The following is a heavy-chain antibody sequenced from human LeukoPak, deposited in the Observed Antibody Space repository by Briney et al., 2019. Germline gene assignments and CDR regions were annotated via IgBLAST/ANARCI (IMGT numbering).Heavy chain of an antibody. CDR1: GGSISSYY. J-gene: IGHJ3*02. D-gene: IGHD6-13*01. Sequence: SETLSLTCTVSGGSISSYYWSWIRQPPGKGLEWIGYIYYSGSTNYNPSLKSRVTISVDTSKNQFSLKLSSVTAADTAVYYCATSPSSWSPSDAFDIWGQGTMVTVSS. CDR3: ATSPSSWSPSDAFDI. CDR2: IYYSGST. V-gene: IGHV4-59*08.